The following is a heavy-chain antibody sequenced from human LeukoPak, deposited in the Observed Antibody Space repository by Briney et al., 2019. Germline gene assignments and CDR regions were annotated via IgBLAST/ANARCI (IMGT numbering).Heavy chain of an antibody. CDR1: GYRFTSYG. Sequence: GASVKVSCKASGYRFTSYGISWVRQAPGQGLEWMGWISAYNGNTNYAQKLQGSVTMTTDTSTSTAYMELRSLRSDDTAVYYCARGGDGDILTGLVFDYWGQGTLVTVSS. D-gene: IGHD3-9*01. CDR2: ISAYNGNT. J-gene: IGHJ4*02. V-gene: IGHV1-18*01. CDR3: ARGGDGDILTGLVFDY.